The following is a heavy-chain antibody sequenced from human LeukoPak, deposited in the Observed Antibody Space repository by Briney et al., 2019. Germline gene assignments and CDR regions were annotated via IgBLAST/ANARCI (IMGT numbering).Heavy chain of an antibody. D-gene: IGHD3-22*01. CDR3: GRVAHDSSGYYFNDY. J-gene: IGHJ4*02. V-gene: IGHV3-33*01. Sequence: GGSLRLSCAASGFTFSSYGMHWVRQAPGKGLEWVAVIWYDGSKKYYGDSVKGRFTISRDNSKNTLYLQMNSLRAEDTAVYYCGRVAHDSSGYYFNDYWGQGTLVTVSS. CDR2: IWYDGSKK. CDR1: GFTFSSYG.